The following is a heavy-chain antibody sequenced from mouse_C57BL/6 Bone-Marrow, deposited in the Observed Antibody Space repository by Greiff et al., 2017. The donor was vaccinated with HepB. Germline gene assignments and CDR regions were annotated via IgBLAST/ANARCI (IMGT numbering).Heavy chain of an antibody. D-gene: IGHD2-1*01. Sequence: EVQLVESGGGLVQPGGSLKLSCAASGFTFSDYGMAWVRQAPRKGPEWVAFISNLAYSIYYADTVTGRFTISRENAKNTLYLEMSSLRSEDTAMYYCARHNGNYEDAMDYWGQGTSVTVSS. CDR1: GFTFSDYG. J-gene: IGHJ4*01. CDR2: ISNLAYSI. CDR3: ARHNGNYEDAMDY. V-gene: IGHV5-15*01.